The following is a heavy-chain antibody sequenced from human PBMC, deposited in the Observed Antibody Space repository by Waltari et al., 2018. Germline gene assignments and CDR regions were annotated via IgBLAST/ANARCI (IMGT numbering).Heavy chain of an antibody. CDR1: GGTFSSYA. D-gene: IGHD1-26*01. J-gene: IGHJ3*02. V-gene: IGHV1-69*04. Sequence: VQLVQSGAAVKQPWSAVKVSCQASGGTFSSYAIRWVRQAPGQGLEWMGWIEGIVRILGIAKYAQEVQGRVTITADRSTGTAYMGLGRLRSEDTAVYYCARGNSGSYCSSLDAFDIWGQGTMVTVSS. CDR3: ARGNSGSYCSSLDAFDI. CDR2: IVRILGIA.